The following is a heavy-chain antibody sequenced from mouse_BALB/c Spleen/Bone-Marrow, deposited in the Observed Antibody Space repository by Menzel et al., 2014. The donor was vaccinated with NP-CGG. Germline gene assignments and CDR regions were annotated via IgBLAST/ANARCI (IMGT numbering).Heavy chain of an antibody. J-gene: IGHJ4*01. CDR1: GYAFSSSW. V-gene: IGHV1-82*01. CDR3: ARSDGYRVMDY. D-gene: IGHD2-3*01. CDR2: IYPGDGDI. Sequence: VQRVESGPELVKPGASVKISCKASGYAFSSSWVNWVKQRPGQGLEWIGRIYPGDGDINYNGKFKGKATLTADKSSSTAYMQLSSLTSVDSAVYFCARSDGYRVMDYWGQGTSVTVSS.